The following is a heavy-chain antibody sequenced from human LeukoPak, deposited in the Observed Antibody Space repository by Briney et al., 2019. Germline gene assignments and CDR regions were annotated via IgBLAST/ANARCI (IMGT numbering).Heavy chain of an antibody. J-gene: IGHJ6*02. CDR1: GYTFTSYG. CDR2: ISAYNGNT. V-gene: IGHV1-18*01. CDR3: ARGAYCSSTSCPRYYYGMDV. D-gene: IGHD2-2*01. Sequence: ASVKVSCKASGYTFTSYGISWVRQAPGQGLEWKGWISAYNGNTNYAQKLQGRVTMTTDTSTSTAYMELRSLRSDDTAVYYCARGAYCSSTSCPRYYYGMDVWGQGTTVTVSS.